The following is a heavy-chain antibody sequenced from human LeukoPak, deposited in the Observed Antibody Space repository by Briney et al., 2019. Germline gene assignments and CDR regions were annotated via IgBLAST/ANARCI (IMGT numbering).Heavy chain of an antibody. D-gene: IGHD1-1*01. Sequence: SETLSLTCTVSGGSISSGDYYWSWIRQPPGKGLDWIGFISYSGNTYYNPSLQSRVSVSVDTSKNHFSLKLTSVTAADTAVYYCARTASGTTYYFDYWGQGTLVTVSS. V-gene: IGHV4-30-4*08. CDR1: GGSISSGDYY. J-gene: IGHJ4*02. CDR3: ARTASGTTYYFDY. CDR2: ISYSGNT.